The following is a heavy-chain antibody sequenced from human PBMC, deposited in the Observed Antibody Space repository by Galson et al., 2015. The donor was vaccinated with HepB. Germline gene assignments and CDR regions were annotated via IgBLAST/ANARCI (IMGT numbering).Heavy chain of an antibody. J-gene: IGHJ4*02. V-gene: IGHV3-23*01. CDR3: AKEGGEYYDFWSGYPH. Sequence: SLRLSCAASGFTFSDYYMSWIRQAPGEGLEWVSGLGGGGGGSNYVDSVKGRFTISRDNSKNTLYLQMNSLRAEDTAVYYCAKEGGEYYDFWSGYPHWGQGTLVTVSS. CDR2: LGGGGGGS. CDR1: GFTFSDYY. D-gene: IGHD3-3*01.